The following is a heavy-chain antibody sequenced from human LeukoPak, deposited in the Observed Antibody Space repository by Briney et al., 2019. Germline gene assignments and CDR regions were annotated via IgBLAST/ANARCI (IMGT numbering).Heavy chain of an antibody. CDR2: IRYDGSNK. J-gene: IGHJ5*02. CDR1: GFTFSSYG. D-gene: IGHD6-6*01. Sequence: GGSLRLSCAASGFTFSSYGMHWVRQAPGKGLEWVAFIRYDGSNKYYADSVKGRFSISRDNSKNTLYLQMNSLRAEDTAVYYCAKVMDEYSSPSVWFDPWGQGTLVTVSS. CDR3: AKVMDEYSSPSVWFDP. V-gene: IGHV3-30*02.